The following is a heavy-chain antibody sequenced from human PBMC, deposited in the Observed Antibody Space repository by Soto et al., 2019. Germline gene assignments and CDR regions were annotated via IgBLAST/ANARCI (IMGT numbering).Heavy chain of an antibody. CDR1: GVSISGSSYY. D-gene: IGHD1-7*01. CDR3: ARVNNWNYPVDF. CDR2: IYYSGQT. V-gene: IGHV4-39*01. J-gene: IGHJ4*02. Sequence: SETLSLTCSVSGVSISGSSYYWGWIRQPPGKGLEWIGSIYYSGQTYYNPSLKSRVTISVDRSKNQFTLNLTSVTATDTVVYYCARVNNWNYPVDFWGQGTLVTVSS.